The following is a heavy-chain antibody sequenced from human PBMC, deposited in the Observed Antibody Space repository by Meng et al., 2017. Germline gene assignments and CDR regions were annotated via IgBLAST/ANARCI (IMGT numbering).Heavy chain of an antibody. J-gene: IGHJ4*02. CDR2: ISAYNGNT. Sequence: QVQLVPAGAGVKKPGASGQVSGKASGYTVTSYGSSWVRQAPGQGLEWMGWISAYNGNTNYAQKLQGRVTMTTDTSTSTAYMELRSLRSDDTAVYYCARGGIAVAIDYWGQGTLVTVSS. D-gene: IGHD6-19*01. CDR3: ARGGIAVAIDY. V-gene: IGHV1-18*01. CDR1: GYTVTSYG.